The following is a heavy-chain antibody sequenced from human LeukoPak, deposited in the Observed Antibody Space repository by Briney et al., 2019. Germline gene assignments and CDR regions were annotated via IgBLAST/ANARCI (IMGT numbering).Heavy chain of an antibody. CDR3: ARDGDSYGPPNFDH. J-gene: IGHJ4*02. Sequence: RINTEGTSTTYVDSVKGRFTISRDNAKNTLYLQMNSLRAEDTAVYYCARDGDSYGPPNFDHWGQGTLVTVS. CDR2: INTEGTST. V-gene: IGHV3-74*01. D-gene: IGHD5-18*01.